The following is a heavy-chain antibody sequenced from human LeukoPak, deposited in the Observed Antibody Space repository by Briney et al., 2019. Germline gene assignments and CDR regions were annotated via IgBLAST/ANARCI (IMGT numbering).Heavy chain of an antibody. Sequence: GGSLRLSCATSGFTFSSYGINWVRQASGKGLEWVAGISYDGKKEFYPDSVKGRFTISRDSIKNTVYLQMNSLRPEDTAVYYCAKDQRSGWDAFDIWGQGTMVTVSS. CDR2: ISYDGKKE. CDR3: AKDQRSGWDAFDI. J-gene: IGHJ3*02. D-gene: IGHD6-25*01. CDR1: GFTFSSYG. V-gene: IGHV3-30*18.